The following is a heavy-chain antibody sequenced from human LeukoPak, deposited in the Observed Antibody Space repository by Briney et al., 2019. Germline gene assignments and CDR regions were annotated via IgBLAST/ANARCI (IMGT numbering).Heavy chain of an antibody. CDR3: ARDQDYGDSVDY. V-gene: IGHV3-48*03. J-gene: IGHJ4*02. CDR1: GFTFSSYE. D-gene: IGHD4-17*01. Sequence: PGGSLRLSCAASGFTFSSYEMNWVRQAPGKGLEWVSYISSSGSTIYYADSVKGRLTISRDNAKNSLYLQMNSLRAEDTAVYYCARDQDYGDSVDYWGQGTLVTVSS. CDR2: ISSSGSTI.